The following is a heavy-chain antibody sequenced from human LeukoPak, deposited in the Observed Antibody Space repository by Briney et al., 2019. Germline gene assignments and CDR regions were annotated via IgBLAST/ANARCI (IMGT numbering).Heavy chain of an antibody. V-gene: IGHV3-23*01. CDR2: ISGSGGST. CDR3: AKETGIFGVVHGGDYFDY. J-gene: IGHJ4*02. Sequence: GGSLRLSCAASGFTFSSYAMSWVRQAPGKGLEWVSAISGSGGSTYYADSVKGRFTISRDNSKNTLYLQMNSLRAEDTAVYYCAKETGIFGVVHGGDYFDYWGQGTLVTVSS. CDR1: GFTFSSYA. D-gene: IGHD3-3*01.